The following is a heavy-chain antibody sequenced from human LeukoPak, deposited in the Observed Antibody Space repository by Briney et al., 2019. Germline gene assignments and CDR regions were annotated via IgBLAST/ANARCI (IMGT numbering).Heavy chain of an antibody. V-gene: IGHV1-69*04. D-gene: IGHD6-19*01. CDR1: GGTFSSYA. Sequence: GASVKVSCKASGGTFSSYAISWVRQAPGQGLEWMGRIIPILGIANYAQKFQGRVTITADKSTSTAYMELSSLRSEDTAVYYCARVAPTQTQWLVGLDGMDVWGQGTTVTVSS. J-gene: IGHJ6*02. CDR2: IIPILGIA. CDR3: ARVAPTQTQWLVGLDGMDV.